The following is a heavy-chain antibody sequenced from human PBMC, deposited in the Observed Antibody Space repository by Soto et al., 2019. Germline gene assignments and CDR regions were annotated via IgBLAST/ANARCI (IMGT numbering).Heavy chain of an antibody. V-gene: IGHV1-18*01. CDR1: GYTFTSYG. Sequence: QVQLVQSGAEVKKPGASVKVSCKASGYTFTSYGISWGRQAPGQGLEWMGRISAYNGNTTYSQKLQGRVTMTTDTSPSTAYMERRSLRSDDTAVYYFARVVGALGHWFEPWGQGTLVTVSS. J-gene: IGHJ5*02. CDR2: ISAYNGNT. CDR3: ARVVGALGHWFEP. D-gene: IGHD1-26*01.